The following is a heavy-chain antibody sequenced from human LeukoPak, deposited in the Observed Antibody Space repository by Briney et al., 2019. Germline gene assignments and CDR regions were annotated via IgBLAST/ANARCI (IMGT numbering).Heavy chain of an antibody. V-gene: IGHV1-3*01. D-gene: IGHD2-15*01. CDR3: ARMYCSGGSCPNGAFDI. CDR2: INAGNGNT. Sequence: GASVKVSCKASGYTFTSYAMHWVRQAPGQRLEWMGWINAGNGNTKYSQKFQGRVTITRDTSASTAYMELSSLGSEDTAVYYCARMYCSGGSCPNGAFDIWGQGTMVTVSS. CDR1: GYTFTSYA. J-gene: IGHJ3*02.